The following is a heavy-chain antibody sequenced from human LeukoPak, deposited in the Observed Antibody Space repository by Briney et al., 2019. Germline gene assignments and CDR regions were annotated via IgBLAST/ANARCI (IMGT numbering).Heavy chain of an antibody. Sequence: GESLKISCKGSGYSFTSYWIGWVRQMPGKGLEWMGIIYPGDSDTRYSPSFQGQVTISADKSISTAYLQWSSLKASDTAMYYCARHVFSGWPIGVYYYYGMDVWGQGTTVTVSS. V-gene: IGHV5-51*01. J-gene: IGHJ6*02. D-gene: IGHD6-19*01. CDR2: IYPGDSDT. CDR3: ARHVFSGWPIGVYYYYGMDV. CDR1: GYSFTSYW.